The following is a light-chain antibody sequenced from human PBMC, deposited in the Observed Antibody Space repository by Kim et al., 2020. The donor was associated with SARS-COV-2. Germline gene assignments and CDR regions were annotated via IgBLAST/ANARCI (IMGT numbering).Light chain of an antibody. CDR3: SSRDSSGYVI. CDR2: GKN. CDR1: SLRKHY. Sequence: SYELTQDPALSVALGQTVSITCQGDSLRKHYGTWYQQKPGPAPILVISGKNNRPSGVPDRFSGSSTGNTASLTITGAQAEDEADYYCSSRDSSGYVIFGGRTKLTVL. J-gene: IGLJ2*01. V-gene: IGLV3-19*01.